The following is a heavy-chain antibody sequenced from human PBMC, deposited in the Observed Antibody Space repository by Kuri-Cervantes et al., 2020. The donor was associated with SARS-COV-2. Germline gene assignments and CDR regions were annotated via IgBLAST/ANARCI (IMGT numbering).Heavy chain of an antibody. CDR3: ARGEVTMDMDV. Sequence: LSRTCAASGFTFSSYSMNWVRQAPGKGLEWVSSISGSSSYIYYADSVKGRFTISRDNAKNSLYLQMNSLRVEDTAVYYCARGEVTMDMDVWGQGTTVTVSS. D-gene: IGHD3-3*01. CDR2: ISGSSSYI. V-gene: IGHV3-21*01. J-gene: IGHJ6*02. CDR1: GFTFSSYS.